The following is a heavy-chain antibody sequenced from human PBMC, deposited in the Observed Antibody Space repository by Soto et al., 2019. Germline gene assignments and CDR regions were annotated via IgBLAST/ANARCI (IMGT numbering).Heavy chain of an antibody. CDR3: FAPIFGVVELDY. CDR2: IIPIFGTA. V-gene: IGHV1-69*06. CDR1: GGTFSSYA. Sequence: SVKVSCKASGGTFSSYAISWVRQAPGQGLEWMGGIIPIFGTANYAQKFQGRVTITADKSTSTTYMELSSLRSEDTAVYYCFAPIFGVVELDYWGQGTLVTVSS. D-gene: IGHD3-3*01. J-gene: IGHJ4*02.